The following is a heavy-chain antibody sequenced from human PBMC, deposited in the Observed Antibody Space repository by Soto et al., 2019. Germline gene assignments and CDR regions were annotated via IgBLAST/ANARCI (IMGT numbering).Heavy chain of an antibody. CDR1: GFTVSSNY. Sequence: EVQLVESGGGLIQPGGSLRLSCAASGFTVSSNYMSWVRQAPGKGLEWVSLIYSGGSTYYADSVKGRFTISRDNSKNTLYLQMNSLRAEDTAVYYCARDFRYDSSGYYRPERDYYYYGMDVWGQGTTVTVSS. D-gene: IGHD3-22*01. CDR2: IYSGGST. J-gene: IGHJ6*02. V-gene: IGHV3-53*01. CDR3: ARDFRYDSSGYYRPERDYYYYGMDV.